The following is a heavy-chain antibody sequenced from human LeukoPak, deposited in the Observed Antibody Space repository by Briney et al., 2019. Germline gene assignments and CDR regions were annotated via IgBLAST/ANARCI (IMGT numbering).Heavy chain of an antibody. D-gene: IGHD3-10*01. J-gene: IGHJ4*02. V-gene: IGHV3-74*01. CDR3: ARDTYGSGNFYEC. CDR2: ISSDESST. CDR1: GFTFSSYW. Sequence: PGGSLRLSCAASGFTFSSYWMHWVRQVPGKGLVWVSRISSDESSTTYADSVKGRFTISRDNAKNTLYLQMNSLRAEDTAVYYCARDTYGSGNFYECWGQGTLVMVSS.